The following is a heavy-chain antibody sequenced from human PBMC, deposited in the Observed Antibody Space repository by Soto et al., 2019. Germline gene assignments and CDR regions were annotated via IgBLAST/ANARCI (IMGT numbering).Heavy chain of an antibody. CDR2: INPNSGGT. CDR1: GYTFTGYY. D-gene: IGHD2-8*01. Sequence: ASVKVSCKASGYTFTGYYMHWVRQAPGQGLEWMGWINPNSGGTNYAQKFQGWVTMTRDTSISTAYMELSRLRSDDTAVYYCASLLGYCTNGVCHAPDYWGQGALVTVSS. V-gene: IGHV1-2*04. CDR3: ASLLGYCTNGVCHAPDY. J-gene: IGHJ4*02.